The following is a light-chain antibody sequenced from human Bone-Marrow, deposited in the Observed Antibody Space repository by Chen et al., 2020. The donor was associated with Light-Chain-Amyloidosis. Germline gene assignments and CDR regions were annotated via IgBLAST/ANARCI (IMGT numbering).Light chain of an antibody. V-gene: IGLV3-25*03. J-gene: IGLJ3*02. Sequence: SYELTQPPSVSVSPGQTARITCSGDDLPTKYAYWYQQKPGQAPVLVIHRDTERPSGISERFSGYSSRTTATLTITGGQAEHDEDYHCQSADSSGTYEVMFPGGAKLTVL. CDR3: QSADSSGTYEVM. CDR1: DLPTKY. CDR2: RDT.